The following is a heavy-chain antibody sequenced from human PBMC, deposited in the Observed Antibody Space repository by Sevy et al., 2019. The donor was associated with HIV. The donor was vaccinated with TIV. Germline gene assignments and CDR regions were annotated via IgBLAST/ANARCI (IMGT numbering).Heavy chain of an antibody. CDR3: ARVGITIFGVADYYGMDV. CDR1: VGSFSGYY. V-gene: IGHV4-34*01. D-gene: IGHD3-3*01. CDR2: INHSGST. J-gene: IGHJ6*02. Sequence: SETLSLTCAVYVGSFSGYYWTWIRQSPGKGLEWIGEINHSGSTNYNPSLKSRVTISVDTSKNQFSLKLTSVTAADTAVYYCARVGITIFGVADYYGMDVWGQGTTVTVSS.